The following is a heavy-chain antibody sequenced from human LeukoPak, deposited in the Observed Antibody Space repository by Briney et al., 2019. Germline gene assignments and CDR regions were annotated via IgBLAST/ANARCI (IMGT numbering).Heavy chain of an antibody. V-gene: IGHV3-21*01. Sequence: GGSLRLSCAASGFTFSSYSMNWVRQAPGKGLEWVSSISSSSSYIYYADSVKGRFTISRDNAKKSLYLQMKSMRAEDTAVYYCARVSYYYGSGTATPDRFDYWGQGTLVTVSS. CDR2: ISSSSSYI. CDR1: GFTFSSYS. J-gene: IGHJ4*02. D-gene: IGHD3-10*01. CDR3: ARVSYYYGSGTATPDRFDY.